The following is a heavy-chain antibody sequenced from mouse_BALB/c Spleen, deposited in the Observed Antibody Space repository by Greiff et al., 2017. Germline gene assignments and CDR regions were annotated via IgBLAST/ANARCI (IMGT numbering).Heavy chain of an antibody. D-gene: IGHD1-1*01. CDR2: INSNGGST. J-gene: IGHJ2*01. CDR1: GFTFSSYG. V-gene: IGHV5-6-3*01. CDR3: ARVYYGYLDY. Sequence: EVKLMESGGGLVQPGGSLKLSCAASGFTFSSYGMSWVRQTPDKRLELVATINSNGGSTYYPDSVKGRFTISRDNAKNTLYLQMSSLKSEDTAMYYCARVYYGYLDYWGQGTTLTVSS.